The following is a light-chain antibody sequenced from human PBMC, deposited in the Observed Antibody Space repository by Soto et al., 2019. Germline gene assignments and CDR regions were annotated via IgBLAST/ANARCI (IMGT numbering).Light chain of an antibody. Sequence: QSALTQPASVSGSPGQSIIISCTGTSSDVGGYNFVSWYQQYPGKAPTLMIYDVRNRPSGVSNRFSGSKSGNTASLTISGLQAEDEADYYCGSYTSRGTWVFGGGTKLTVL. CDR3: GSYTSRGTWV. V-gene: IGLV2-14*01. CDR1: SSDVGGYNF. J-gene: IGLJ3*02. CDR2: DVR.